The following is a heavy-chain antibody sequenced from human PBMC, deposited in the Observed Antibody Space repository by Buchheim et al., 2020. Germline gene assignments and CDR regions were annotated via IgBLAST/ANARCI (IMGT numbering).Heavy chain of an antibody. CDR1: GFALTDSH. CDR2: IRIEGNNYAT. V-gene: IGHV3-73*01. D-gene: IGHD5-24*01. Sequence: EEQLVQSGGGLVQPGGSLKLSCAASGFALTDSHVHWVRQASGKGLERVGRIRIEGNNYATEYAASVKGRFTISRDDTKTTAYLQMNSLKTEDTAVYYCSRWLKLKGIDLWGQGTT. J-gene: IGHJ6*02. CDR3: SRWLKLKGIDL.